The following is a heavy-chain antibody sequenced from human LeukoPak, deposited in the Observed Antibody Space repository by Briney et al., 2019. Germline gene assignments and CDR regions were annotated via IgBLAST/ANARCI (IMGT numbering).Heavy chain of an antibody. Sequence: GGSLRLSCAPSAFTFSSYAMSWVRHAPGKGLEWLSAISGSGGSTYYADSVKGRFTISRDNSKNTLYLQTNSLRAEDTAVYYCAKYPYGGSYYDYWGQGTLVTV. CDR1: AFTFSSYA. J-gene: IGHJ4*02. CDR3: AKYPYGGSYYDY. V-gene: IGHV3-23*01. CDR2: ISGSGGST. D-gene: IGHD1-26*01.